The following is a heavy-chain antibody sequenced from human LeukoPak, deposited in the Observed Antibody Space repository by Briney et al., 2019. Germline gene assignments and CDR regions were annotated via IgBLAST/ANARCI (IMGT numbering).Heavy chain of an antibody. Sequence: PSETLSLTCSVSGGSVRSDISHWSWIRQPPGKGLEWIGYIYYSGSTYYNPSLKSRVTISVDTSKNQFSLKLSSVTAADTAVYYCARDRSYSYYGMDVWGQGTTVTVSS. CDR1: GGSVRSDISH. V-gene: IGHV4-31*02. CDR2: IYYSGST. CDR3: ARDRSYSYYGMDV. J-gene: IGHJ6*02.